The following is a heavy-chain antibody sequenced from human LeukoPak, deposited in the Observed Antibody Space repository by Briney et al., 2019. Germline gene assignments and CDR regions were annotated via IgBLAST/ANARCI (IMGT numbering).Heavy chain of an antibody. CDR2: IKSKNDGGTA. Sequence: GGSLRLSCAASGFTFSNAWMGWVRQAPGKGLEWVGRIKSKNDGGTADYAAPVKGRFTISRDDSKNTLYLQMNSLKTEDTVIYYCTSYRGRMDDWGQGTTVTVSS. CDR3: TSYRGRMDD. V-gene: IGHV3-15*01. D-gene: IGHD1-1*01. CDR1: GFTFSNAW. J-gene: IGHJ6*02.